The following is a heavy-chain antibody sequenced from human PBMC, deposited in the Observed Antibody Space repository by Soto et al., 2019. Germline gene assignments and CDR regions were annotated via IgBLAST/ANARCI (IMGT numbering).Heavy chain of an antibody. CDR1: GYTFTGYY. Sequence: QVQLVQSGAEVKKPGASVKVSCKASGYTFTGYYMHWVRQAPGQGLEWMGWINPNSGGTNYAQKFQGWVTMTRDTSISTAYMELSRLRSDDTAVYYCARGSRLRYFEPTPHGMDVWGQGTTVTVSS. CDR3: ARGSRLRYFEPTPHGMDV. CDR2: INPNSGGT. V-gene: IGHV1-2*04. J-gene: IGHJ6*02. D-gene: IGHD3-9*01.